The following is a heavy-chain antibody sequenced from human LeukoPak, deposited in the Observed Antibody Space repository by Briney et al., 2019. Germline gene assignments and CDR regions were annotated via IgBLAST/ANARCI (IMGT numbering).Heavy chain of an antibody. V-gene: IGHV4-39*01. CDR1: GGSISSSSYY. CDR3: ARSIVVVPAAIQTPYNWFDP. J-gene: IGHJ5*02. CDR2: IYYSGST. Sequence: SETLSLTCTVSGGSISSSSYYWGWIRQPPGKELEWIGSIYYSGSTYYNPSLKSRVTISVDTSKNQFSLKLSSVTAADTAVYYCARSIVVVPAAIQTPYNWFDPWGQGTLVTVSS. D-gene: IGHD2-2*01.